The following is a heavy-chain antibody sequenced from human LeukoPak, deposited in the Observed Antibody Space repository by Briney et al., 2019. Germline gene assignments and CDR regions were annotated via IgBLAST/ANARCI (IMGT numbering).Heavy chain of an antibody. V-gene: IGHV4-59*01. J-gene: IGHJ4*02. D-gene: IGHD6-6*01. CDR1: GGSISSYY. Sequence: SETLSLTCAVSGGSISSYYWGWIRQPPGEGLEWIGHTYYTASTNYNPSLKSRVTISIDTSKNQLSLRLSSVTAADTAVYYCARGGDIAARPSDYWGQGTLVTVSS. CDR2: TYYTAST. CDR3: ARGGDIAARPSDY.